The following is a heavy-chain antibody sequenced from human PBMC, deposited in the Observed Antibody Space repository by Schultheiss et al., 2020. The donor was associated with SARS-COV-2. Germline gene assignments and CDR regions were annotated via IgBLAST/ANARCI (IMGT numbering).Heavy chain of an antibody. CDR3: ARSYCGAHCSGHDAFDV. CDR2: LGADFFT. V-gene: IGHV3-23*01. Sequence: GGSLTLSCAASGFTFSIYAMNWVRQSPGKGLEWLSVLGADFFTSHADSVQGRFAISRDNSRDTLYLQMNNLRAEDTAIYYCARSYCGAHCSGHDAFDVWGQGTRVTVSS. J-gene: IGHJ3*01. D-gene: IGHD2-21*02. CDR1: GFTFSIYA.